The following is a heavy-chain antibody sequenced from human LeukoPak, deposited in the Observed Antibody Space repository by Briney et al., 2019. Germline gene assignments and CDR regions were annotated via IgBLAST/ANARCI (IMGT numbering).Heavy chain of an antibody. V-gene: IGHV3-74*01. CDR2: IKSDGSST. CDR1: GFTFSSSW. Sequence: GGSLRLSCAASGFTFSSSWMHWVRQAPGKGLVRVSRIKSDGSSTSCAGSVKGRFTISRDNAKNTLYLQMNSLRAEDTAVYYCARDLDYGGYSNFEYWGQGTLVTVSS. CDR3: ARDLDYGGYSNFEY. D-gene: IGHD4-23*01. J-gene: IGHJ4*02.